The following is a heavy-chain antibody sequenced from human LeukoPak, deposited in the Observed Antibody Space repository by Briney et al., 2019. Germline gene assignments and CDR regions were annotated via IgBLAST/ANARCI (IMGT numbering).Heavy chain of an antibody. CDR3: AGRSTMIAPIDY. CDR2: IYYSGST. CDR1: GGSISSYY. D-gene: IGHD3-22*01. J-gene: IGHJ4*02. Sequence: SETLSLTCTVSGGSISSYYWSWIRQPPGKGLEWIGYIYYSGSTNYNPSLKSRVTISVDTSKNQFSLKLSSVTAADTAVYYCAGRSTMIAPIDYWGQGTLVTVSS. V-gene: IGHV4-59*08.